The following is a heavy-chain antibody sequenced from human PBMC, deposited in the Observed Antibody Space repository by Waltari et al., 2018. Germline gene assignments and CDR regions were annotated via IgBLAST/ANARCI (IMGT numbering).Heavy chain of an antibody. CDR1: GYTFTSYD. V-gene: IGHV1-8*01. D-gene: IGHD6-6*01. Sequence: QVQLVQSGAEVKKPGASVKVSCKASGYTFTSYDINWVRQANGQGLEWMGWMNPNSGNTGYAQKFQGRVTMTRNTSISTAYMELSSLRSEDTAVYYCARDPGVSSSSYYYYGMDVWGQGTTVTVSS. CDR2: MNPNSGNT. CDR3: ARDPGVSSSSYYYYGMDV. J-gene: IGHJ6*02.